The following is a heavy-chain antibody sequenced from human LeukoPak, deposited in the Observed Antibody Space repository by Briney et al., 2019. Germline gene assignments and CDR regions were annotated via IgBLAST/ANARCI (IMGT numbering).Heavy chain of an antibody. D-gene: IGHD5-24*01. V-gene: IGHV4-59*01. CDR2: IYYSGST. Sequence: SETLSLTCTVSGGSISSYYWSWIRQPPGKGLEWIGYIYYSGSTNYNPSLKSRVTISVDTSKNQFSLKLSSVTAADTAVYYCARGDGYNFDYWGQGTLVTVSS. J-gene: IGHJ4*02. CDR3: ARGDGYNFDY. CDR1: GGSISSYY.